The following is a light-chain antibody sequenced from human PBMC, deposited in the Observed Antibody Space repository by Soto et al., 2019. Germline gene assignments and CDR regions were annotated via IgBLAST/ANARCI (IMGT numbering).Light chain of an antibody. J-gene: IGKJ3*01. CDR3: KNYHRYPSI. CDR1: QGISIY. Sequence: DIQMTQSPSSLSASVGDRVTITCRASQGISIYLGWYQQNPGKAPKLLISAASTLQSGVPSRFSGSESGTDFTLTISSLQPEDVATYYCKNYHRYPSIFGPGTKADIK. CDR2: AAS. V-gene: IGKV1-27*01.